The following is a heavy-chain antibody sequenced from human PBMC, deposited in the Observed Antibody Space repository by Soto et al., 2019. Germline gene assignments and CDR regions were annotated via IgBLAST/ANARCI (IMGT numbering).Heavy chain of an antibody. CDR1: GGTFSSYA. V-gene: IGHV1-69*13. CDR3: ARVELEYYGSERSAFAI. CDR2: IIPIFGTA. J-gene: IGHJ3*02. Sequence: SVKVSCKASGGTFSSYAISWVRQAPGQGLEWMGGIIPIFGTANYAQKFQGRVTITADESTSTAYMELSSVTAADTAVYYCARVELEYYGSERSAFAIWGRGTMVTVSS. D-gene: IGHD3-10*01.